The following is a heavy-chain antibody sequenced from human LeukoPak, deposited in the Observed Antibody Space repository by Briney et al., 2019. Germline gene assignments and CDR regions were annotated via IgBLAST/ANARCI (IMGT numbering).Heavy chain of an antibody. J-gene: IGHJ6*02. CDR3: ARGQGLFGYYSYYGMDV. CDR2: MNPNSGNT. Sequence: GASVKVSFKASGYTFTSYDINWVRQATGQGLEWMGWMNPNSGNTGYAQKFQGRVTMTRNTSISTAYMELSSLRSEDTAVYYCARGQGLFGYYSYYGMDVWGQGTTVTVSS. V-gene: IGHV1-8*01. D-gene: IGHD3-16*01. CDR1: GYTFTSYD.